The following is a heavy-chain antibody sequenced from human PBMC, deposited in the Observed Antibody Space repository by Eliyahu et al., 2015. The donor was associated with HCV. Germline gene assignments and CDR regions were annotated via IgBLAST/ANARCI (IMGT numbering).Heavy chain of an antibody. V-gene: IGHV4-34*01. CDR1: GGSFSGYX. D-gene: IGHD5-18*01. CDR2: INHSGST. CDR3: ARGKRGYSYGALWLHYYGMDV. Sequence: QVQLQQWGAGLLKPSETLSLTCAVYGGSFSGYXWSWIRQPPGKGLEWIGEINHSGSTNYNPSLKSRVTISVDTSKNQFSLKLSSVTAADTAVYYCARGKRGYSYGALWLHYYGMDVWGQGTTVTVSS. J-gene: IGHJ6*02.